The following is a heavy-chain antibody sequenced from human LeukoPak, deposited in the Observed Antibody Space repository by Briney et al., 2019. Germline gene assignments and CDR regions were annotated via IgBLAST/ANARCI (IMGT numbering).Heavy chain of an antibody. V-gene: IGHV3-23*01. Sequence: GGSLRLSCTASGFTFSTCGMTWVRQTPGKGLEWVSSISGNDDGTYYADSVKGRFTISRDNSKNTLYLQMNSLRAEDTAIYYCAKRGPIYSASPGNYFDYWGQGTLVTVSS. CDR3: AKRGPIYSASPGNYFDY. CDR2: ISGNDDGT. D-gene: IGHD3-10*01. CDR1: GFTFSTCG. J-gene: IGHJ4*02.